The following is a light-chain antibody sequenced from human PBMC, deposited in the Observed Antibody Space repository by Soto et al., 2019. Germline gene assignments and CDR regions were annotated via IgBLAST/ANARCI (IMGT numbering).Light chain of an antibody. CDR2: GAS. V-gene: IGKV3-15*01. J-gene: IGKJ1*01. Sequence: DILMTQSPSTLSVSPGESVILSCRASQSITTRLAWLQQKPGQAPRLLIYGASTRDTGIPARFSGSGSGTEFTLTISSLQAEDVAAYYCQQYYSNPLTFGQGTKVDIK. CDR3: QQYYSNPLT. CDR1: QSITTR.